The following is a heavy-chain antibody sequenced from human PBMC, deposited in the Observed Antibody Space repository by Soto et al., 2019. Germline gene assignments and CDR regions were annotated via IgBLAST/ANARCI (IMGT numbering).Heavy chain of an antibody. CDR2: IDPDGSQK. Sequence: EVQLVDSGGDLVQPGGSLRLSCAASGFTFSTCWMSWVRQAPGKGLEWVANIDPDGSQKYYVDSVKGRFTISRDNAKNSLYLQMNSLRAEDTAVYYCARDMGPSGAYGYWGQGTLVTVSS. D-gene: IGHD1-26*01. CDR1: GFTFSTCW. V-gene: IGHV3-7*03. CDR3: ARDMGPSGAYGY. J-gene: IGHJ4*02.